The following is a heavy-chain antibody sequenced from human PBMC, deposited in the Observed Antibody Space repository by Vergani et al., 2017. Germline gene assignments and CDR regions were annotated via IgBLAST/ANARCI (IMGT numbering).Heavy chain of an antibody. CDR2: ISAYNGNT. CDR1: GYTFTSYG. CDR3: ARDPRRSRPRSIDY. V-gene: IGHV1-18*01. D-gene: IGHD5-24*01. Sequence: QVQLVQSGAAVKKPGASVKVSCKASGYTFTSYGISWVRQAPGQGLEWMGWISAYNGNTNYAQTLQGRVTMTTDTSTSKASMELSCLTSNDTSVYYCARDPRRSRPRSIDYWGQGTLVTVSS. J-gene: IGHJ4*02.